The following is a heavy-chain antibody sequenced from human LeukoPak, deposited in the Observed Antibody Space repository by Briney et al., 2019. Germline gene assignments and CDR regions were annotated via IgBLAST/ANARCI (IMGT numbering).Heavy chain of an antibody. CDR3: ARRSSSWRFDY. Sequence: SETLSLTCTVSGGSISSSSYYWGWIRHPPGKGLEWIGSIFHSGSAYYNPSLKSRVTISVDTSKNQLSLKLSSVTAADAAVYYCARRSSSWRFDYWGQGTLVTVSS. V-gene: IGHV4-39*01. CDR2: IFHSGSA. D-gene: IGHD6-13*01. J-gene: IGHJ4*02. CDR1: GGSISSSSYY.